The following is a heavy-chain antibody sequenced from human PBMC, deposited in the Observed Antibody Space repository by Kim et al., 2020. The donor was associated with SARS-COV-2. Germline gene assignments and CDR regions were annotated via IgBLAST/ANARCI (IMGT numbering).Heavy chain of an antibody. Sequence: GGSLRLSCAASGFTFSSYAMHWVRQATGKGLEWVAVISYDGSNKYYADSVKGRFTISRDNSKNTLYLQMNSLRAEDTAVYYCARDMYSSSWPNWFDPWGQGTLVTVSS. CDR3: ARDMYSSSWPNWFDP. V-gene: IGHV3-30*04. J-gene: IGHJ5*02. CDR2: ISYDGSNK. D-gene: IGHD6-13*01. CDR1: GFTFSSYA.